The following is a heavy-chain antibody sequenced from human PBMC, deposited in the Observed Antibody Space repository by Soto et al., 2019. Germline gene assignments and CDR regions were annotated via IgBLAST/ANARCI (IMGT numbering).Heavy chain of an antibody. CDR1: GGTFGSYA. CDR2: IIPIPGTA. J-gene: IGHJ6*02. CDR3: ARSQGSSTSLEIYYYYYYGMDV. Sequence: QVQLVQSGAEVKKPGSSVKVSCKASGGTFGSYAISWVRQAPGQGREWMGGIIPIPGTANYAQKFQCRVTIAADESTSTAYMELSSLRSEDTAVYYCARSQGSSTSLEIYYYYYYGMDVWGQGTTVTVSS. D-gene: IGHD2-2*01. V-gene: IGHV1-69*01.